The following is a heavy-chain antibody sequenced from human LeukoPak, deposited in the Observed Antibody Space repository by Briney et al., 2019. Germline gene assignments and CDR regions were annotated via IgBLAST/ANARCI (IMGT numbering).Heavy chain of an antibody. J-gene: IGHJ5*02. V-gene: IGHV3-15*01. CDR2: IKSKTDGGTT. Sequence: GGSLRLSCSASGFTFSNAWMSWVRQAPGKGLEWVGRIKSKTDGGTTDYAAPVEGRFTISRDDSQDTLFLQMNSVKTDDTAVYYCTTDPQSLSWGQGTLVIVSS. CDR1: GFTFSNAW. CDR3: TTDPQSLS.